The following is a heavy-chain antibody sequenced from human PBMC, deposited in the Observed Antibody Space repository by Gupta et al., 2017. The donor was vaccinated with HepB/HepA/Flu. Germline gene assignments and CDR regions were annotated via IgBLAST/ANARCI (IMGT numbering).Heavy chain of an antibody. Sequence: QVQLVESWGGVVQPGRSLRLSCEASRFTLSSYAMHWVSQAPGKGLEWVAVIRHDGSNQYYGDSVKGRFTISRDNSKNTLYLKMNSLRAEDKAVYYCARGNKTFDFDNWGQGTLVTVSS. J-gene: IGHJ4*02. CDR2: IRHDGSNQ. CDR1: RFTLSSYA. CDR3: ARGNKTFDFDN. V-gene: IGHV3-33*01. D-gene: IGHD1/OR15-1a*01.